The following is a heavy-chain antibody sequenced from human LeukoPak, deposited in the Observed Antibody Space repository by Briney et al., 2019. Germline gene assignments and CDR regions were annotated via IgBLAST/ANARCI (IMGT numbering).Heavy chain of an antibody. CDR1: GFSFSNYA. Sequence: GASLRLSCAASGFSFSNYAMSWVRQVPRKGLEWVSAISGRDDSTYYADSVKGRFTISRDTSKNTLYLQMNSLRAEDTAVYYCAKWGDYGVLTGYYDSDYWGQGTLVTVSS. V-gene: IGHV3-23*01. D-gene: IGHD3-9*01. CDR3: AKWGDYGVLTGYYDSDY. J-gene: IGHJ4*02. CDR2: ISGRDDST.